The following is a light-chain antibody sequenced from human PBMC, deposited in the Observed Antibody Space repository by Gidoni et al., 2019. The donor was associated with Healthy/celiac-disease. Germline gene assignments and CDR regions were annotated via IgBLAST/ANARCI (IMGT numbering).Light chain of an antibody. CDR3: QQYNSYQLT. CDR2: KAS. Sequence: DIQMTHSPSTLSASVGDRVTITCRASQSISSWLAWYQQKPGKAPKLLIYKASSLESGVPSRVRGSGSGTEFNLTISSLQPDDVATYYCQQYNSYQLTFGGGTKVEIK. J-gene: IGKJ4*01. CDR1: QSISSW. V-gene: IGKV1-5*03.